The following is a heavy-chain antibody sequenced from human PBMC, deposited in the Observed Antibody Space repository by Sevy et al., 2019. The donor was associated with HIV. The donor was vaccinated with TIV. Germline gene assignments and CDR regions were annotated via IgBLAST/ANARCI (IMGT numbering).Heavy chain of an antibody. J-gene: IGHJ4*02. V-gene: IGHV3-48*02. Sequence: GGSLRLSCAASGFTLSNCNMNWVRQAPGKGLEWISYIRSGDDTIYYAQSMKGRFTFSRDNAKNSQYLQMDSLTDEDTAVYDCAKDRWDTTSPSRALDFWGQGTLVTVSS. CDR3: AKDRWDTTSPSRALDF. D-gene: IGHD1-26*01. CDR1: GFTLSNCN. CDR2: IRSGDDTI.